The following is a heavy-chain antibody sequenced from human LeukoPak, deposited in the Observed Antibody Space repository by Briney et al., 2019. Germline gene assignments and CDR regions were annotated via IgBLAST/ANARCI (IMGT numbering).Heavy chain of an antibody. J-gene: IGHJ5*02. CDR2: MYYSGNT. CDR3: ARHHIAVGDIS. Sequence: SETLSLTCSVSGGSISSHYWRWIRQPPRKGLEWIAHMYYSGNTKYNPSLKSRVTISVDTSKTQFSLKLSSATAADTAVYYCARHHIAVGDISWGQGTLVTVSS. V-gene: IGHV4-59*08. CDR1: GGSISSHY. D-gene: IGHD2-2*01.